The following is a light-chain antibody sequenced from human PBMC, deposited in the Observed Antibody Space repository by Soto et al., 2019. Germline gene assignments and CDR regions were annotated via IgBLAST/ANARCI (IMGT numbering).Light chain of an antibody. CDR1: QSVSSR. Sequence: IVMTQSPATLSVSPWERVTLSCRASQSVSSRLAWYHQKPGQSPRLLIYGASTRATGIPARFSGSGSGTEFTLTISSLQSEDFGLYYCHQYGSSSWTFGQGTKVDIK. V-gene: IGKV3-15*01. CDR2: GAS. J-gene: IGKJ1*01. CDR3: HQYGSSSWT.